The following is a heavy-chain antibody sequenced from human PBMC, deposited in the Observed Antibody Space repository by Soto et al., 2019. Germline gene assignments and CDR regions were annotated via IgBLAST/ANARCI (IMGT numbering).Heavy chain of an antibody. Sequence: SETLSLTCTVSGGSISSYYWSWIRQPPGKGLEWIGYIYYSGSTNYNPSLKSRVTISVDTSKNQFSLKLSSVTAADTAVYYCARDSVLFDPWGQGTLVTVS. CDR3: ARDSVLFDP. D-gene: IGHD2-2*01. J-gene: IGHJ5*02. CDR1: GGSISSYY. CDR2: IYYSGST. V-gene: IGHV4-59*01.